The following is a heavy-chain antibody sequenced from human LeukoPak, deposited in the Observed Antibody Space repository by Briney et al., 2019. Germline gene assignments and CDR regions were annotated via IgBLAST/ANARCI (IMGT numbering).Heavy chain of an antibody. CDR1: GYTFTSNY. CDR3: ARDQEGFDY. V-gene: IGHV1-46*01. Sequence: ASVKVSCKASGYTFTSNYIHWVRQAPGQGLEWMGMIYPRDGSTSYAQKFQGRVTVTRDTSTSTVHMELSGLRSEDTAVYYCARDQEGFDYWGQGILVTVSS. CDR2: IYPRDGST. J-gene: IGHJ4*02.